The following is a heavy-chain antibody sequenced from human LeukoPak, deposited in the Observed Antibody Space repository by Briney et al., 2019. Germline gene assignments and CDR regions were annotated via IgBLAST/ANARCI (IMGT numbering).Heavy chain of an antibody. CDR1: GGSISSGSYH. CDR3: ARFYDY. J-gene: IGHJ4*02. Sequence: SETLSLTCTVSGGSISSGSYHWSWIRQPAGKGLEWIGRIYTGGSTNYNPSLKSRVTISVDTSKNQFSLKLSSVTAADTAVYYCARFYDYWGQGTLVTVSS. CDR2: IYTGGST. V-gene: IGHV4-61*02.